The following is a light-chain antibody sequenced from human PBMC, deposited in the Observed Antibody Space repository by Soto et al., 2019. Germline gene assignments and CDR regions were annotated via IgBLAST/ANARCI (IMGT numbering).Light chain of an antibody. J-gene: IGKJ1*01. CDR2: DAS. CDR1: QDISNY. Sequence: EIQMAKFPSSLAALLGDRITITFQAIQDISNYLNWYQQKPGKAPKLLIYDASNLETGVPSRFSGSGSGTDFTFAISSLQPEDIAIYYCQQYDNPPRTFAQGTKVDIK. V-gene: IGKV1-33*01. CDR3: QQYDNPPRT.